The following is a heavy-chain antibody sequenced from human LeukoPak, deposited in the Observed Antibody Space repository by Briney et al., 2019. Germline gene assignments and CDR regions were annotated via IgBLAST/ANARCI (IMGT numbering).Heavy chain of an antibody. J-gene: IGHJ4*02. CDR1: VFTFSSYS. Sequence: GGSLRLSCAASVFTFSSYSMNWVRQAPGKGLEWVSSISSSSSYIYYADSVKGRFTISRDNAKNSLYLQMNSLRAEDTAVYYCARGGGYCSGGSCYSADYWGQGTLVTVSS. V-gene: IGHV3-21*01. CDR3: ARGGGYCSGGSCYSADY. CDR2: ISSSSSYI. D-gene: IGHD2-15*01.